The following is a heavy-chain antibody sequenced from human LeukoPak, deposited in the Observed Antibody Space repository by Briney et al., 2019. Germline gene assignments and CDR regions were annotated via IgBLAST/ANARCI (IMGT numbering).Heavy chain of an antibody. V-gene: IGHV1-18*01. CDR2: ISSYNGDT. Sequence: GASVKVSCKASGYTFTSYGIAWVRQAPGQGLEWMGWISSYNGDTKYAQKVQGRATVTTDTSTSTAYMELRSLSLDDTAVYYCARGDCGGGFDYWGQGTLVTVSS. J-gene: IGHJ4*02. CDR1: GYTFTSYG. CDR3: ARGDCGGGFDY. D-gene: IGHD4-23*01.